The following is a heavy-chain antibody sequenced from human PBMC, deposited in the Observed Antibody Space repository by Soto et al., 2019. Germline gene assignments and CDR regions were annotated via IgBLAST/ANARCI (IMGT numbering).Heavy chain of an antibody. J-gene: IGHJ4*02. CDR2: ISGGSHST. CDR1: GFNFNMFA. Sequence: EVQLLESGGGFVQPGGSLRLSCSASGFNFNMFAMTWVRQAPGKGLEWVSTISGGSHSTYYADSHKGRFSISRDNSKNTMYHQMDSLRAEDTAIYYCAKNRVTIAALDSWGQGALVSVSS. V-gene: IGHV3-23*01. CDR3: AKNRVTIAALDS. D-gene: IGHD6-25*01.